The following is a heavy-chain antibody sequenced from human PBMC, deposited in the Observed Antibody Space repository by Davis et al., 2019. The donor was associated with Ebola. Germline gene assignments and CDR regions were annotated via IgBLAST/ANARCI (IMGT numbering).Heavy chain of an antibody. CDR2: INISGGTT. Sequence: ASVKVSCKAPGYTFTSYYMYWVRQAPGQGLEWMGIINISGGTTNYAQKFQGRVTMTRDTSMSTVYMELSSLKDTAVYYCARDFNVGSATSMGFWGQGTLVTVSS. D-gene: IGHD1-26*01. CDR3: ARDFNVGSATSMGF. V-gene: IGHV1-46*01. J-gene: IGHJ4*02. CDR1: GYTFTSYY.